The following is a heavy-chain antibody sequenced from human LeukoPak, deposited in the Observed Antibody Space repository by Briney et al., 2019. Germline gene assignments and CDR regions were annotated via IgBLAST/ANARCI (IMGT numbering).Heavy chain of an antibody. Sequence: GGSLRLSCAASGFTFDDYAMHWVRQAPGKGLEWVSGISWNSGSIGYADSVKGRFTISRDNAKNSLYLQMNSLRAEDTALYYCAKGTDSSGYSPYGMDVWGQGTTVTVSS. V-gene: IGHV3-9*01. D-gene: IGHD3-22*01. CDR3: AKGTDSSGYSPYGMDV. CDR2: ISWNSGSI. J-gene: IGHJ6*02. CDR1: GFTFDDYA.